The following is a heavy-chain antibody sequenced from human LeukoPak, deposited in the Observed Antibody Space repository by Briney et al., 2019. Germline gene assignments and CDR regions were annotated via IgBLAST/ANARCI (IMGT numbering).Heavy chain of an antibody. V-gene: IGHV3-30*03. D-gene: IGHD3-3*01. CDR3: ARDRAWNYFDY. CDR2: ISNDGSRK. Sequence: GGSLRLSCAPSGFTFSRHGMHRVRQAPGKGLEWVAIISNDGSRKYYAHSVEGRFTISRDNSKNTLYLQMDSLRAEDTAVYYCARDRAWNYFDYWGQGTLVTVSS. J-gene: IGHJ4*02. CDR1: GFTFSRHG.